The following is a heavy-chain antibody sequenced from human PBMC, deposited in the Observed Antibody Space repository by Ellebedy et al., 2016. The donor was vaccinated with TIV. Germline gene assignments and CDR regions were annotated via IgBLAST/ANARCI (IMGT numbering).Heavy chain of an antibody. D-gene: IGHD7-27*01. CDR1: GGSISSGGYY. CDR3: ARSNWDYWYFDL. J-gene: IGHJ2*01. CDR2: IYYSGST. V-gene: IGHV4-31*03. Sequence: SETLSLXCTVSGGSISSGGYYWSWIRQHPGKGLEWIGYIYYSGSTYYNPSLKSRVTISVDTSKNQFSLKLSSVTAADTAVYYCARSNWDYWYFDLWGRGTLVTVSS.